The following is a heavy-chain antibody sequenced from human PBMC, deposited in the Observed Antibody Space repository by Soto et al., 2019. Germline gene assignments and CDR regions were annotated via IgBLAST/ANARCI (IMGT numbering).Heavy chain of an antibody. J-gene: IGHJ6*02. V-gene: IGHV5-51*01. CDR3: ARHLSNFRYYYYAMDV. CDR1: GDTFTDYW. Sequence: GESMKISCKGSGDTFTDYWIGWVRQLPGKGLEWMGVIYPGDSDTRYSPSFQVHVTITVDKSTSTAYLQWNTLKASDTAMYYCARHLSNFRYYYYAMDVWGRVTTVAVSS. D-gene: IGHD4-4*01. CDR2: IYPGDSDT.